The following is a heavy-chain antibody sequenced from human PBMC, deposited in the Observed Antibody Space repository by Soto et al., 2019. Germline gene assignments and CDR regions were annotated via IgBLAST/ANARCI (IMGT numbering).Heavy chain of an antibody. D-gene: IGHD3-10*01. Sequence: TVVSLILSCSASGVTFISHAMNWVRQAPGKGLEWVSFISSTSSTKNYADSVKGRFTISRDNAKNSLYLQMSSLRDEDTAVYYCARRITTVRGTSYYYGMDVWGQGNTVTVSS. J-gene: IGHJ6*02. CDR3: ARRITTVRGTSYYYGMDV. CDR2: ISSTSSTK. V-gene: IGHV3-48*02. CDR1: GVTFISHA.